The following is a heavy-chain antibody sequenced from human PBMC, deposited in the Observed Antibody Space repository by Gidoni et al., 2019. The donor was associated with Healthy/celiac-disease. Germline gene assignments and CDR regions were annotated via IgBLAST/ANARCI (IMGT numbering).Heavy chain of an antibody. CDR1: GFTFSSYS. CDR2: ISSSSSYI. V-gene: IGHV3-21*01. Sequence: EVQLVESGGGLVKPGGSLRLSCAASGFTFSSYSMNWVRQAPGKGLEWVSSISSSSSYIYYADSVKGRFTISRDNAKNSLYLQMNSLRAEDTAVYYCARSGTLTSHYYDSSGSTNDAFDIWGQGTMVTVSS. D-gene: IGHD3-22*01. J-gene: IGHJ3*02. CDR3: ARSGTLTSHYYDSSGSTNDAFDI.